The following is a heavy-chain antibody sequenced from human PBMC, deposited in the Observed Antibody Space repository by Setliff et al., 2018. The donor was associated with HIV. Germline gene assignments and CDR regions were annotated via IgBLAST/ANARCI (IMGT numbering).Heavy chain of an antibody. CDR1: GYSISSGYY. V-gene: IGHV4-38-2*01. CDR3: ARSNLEPTSRLFDP. J-gene: IGHJ5*02. CDR2: IHNSGTT. Sequence: SETLSLTCVVSGYSISSGYYWGWLRQPPGKGPEWIGYIHNSGTTHYNPAFESRLIISLDMSNNRFSLNLASVTAADTAVYYCARSNLEPTSRLFDPWGPGTLVTVSS. D-gene: IGHD1-1*01.